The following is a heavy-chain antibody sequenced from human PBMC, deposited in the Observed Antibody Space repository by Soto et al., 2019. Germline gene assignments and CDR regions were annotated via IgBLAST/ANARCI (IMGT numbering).Heavy chain of an antibody. V-gene: IGHV4-30-4*01. Sequence: QVQLQESGPGLVKPSQTLSLTCPVSGGSISSDNYYWSWIRQPPGKGLEWIGYIYYTGDTYYNPSLKSRVTFSVDTSENQFSLKLTSVTAADTAVYYCARGSLTVTPYFFDSWGQGTLVTVSS. J-gene: IGHJ4*02. D-gene: IGHD3-9*01. CDR2: IYYTGDT. CDR1: GGSISSDNYY. CDR3: ARGSLTVTPYFFDS.